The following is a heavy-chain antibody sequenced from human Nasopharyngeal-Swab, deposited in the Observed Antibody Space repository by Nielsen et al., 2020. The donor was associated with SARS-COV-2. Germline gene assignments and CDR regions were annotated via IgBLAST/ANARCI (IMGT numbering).Heavy chain of an antibody. CDR1: GFTVSSNY. CDR2: ISSGGSP. J-gene: IGHJ3*01. CDR3: ASPVFGVVSDAFDL. D-gene: IGHD3-3*01. Sequence: GGSLRLSCAASGFTVSSNYMSWVRQAPGKGLEWVSVISSGGSPYYADSVKGRFTISRDNSKNTLYLQMNNLRPEDTAMYYCASPVFGVVSDAFDLWGQGTMVTVSS. V-gene: IGHV3-66*01.